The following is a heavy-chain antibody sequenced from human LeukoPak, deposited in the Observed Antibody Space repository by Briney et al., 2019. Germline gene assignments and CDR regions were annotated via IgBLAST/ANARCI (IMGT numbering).Heavy chain of an antibody. CDR1: GYTFTSYD. CDR2: INPNSGGT. Sequence: ASVKVSCKASGYTFTSYDINWVRQATGQGLEWMGWINPNSGGTNYAQKFQGRVTMTRDTSISTAYMELSRLRSDDTAVYYCARSRRAVAFDYWGQGTLVTVSS. V-gene: IGHV1-2*02. CDR3: ARSRRAVAFDY. J-gene: IGHJ4*02. D-gene: IGHD6-19*01.